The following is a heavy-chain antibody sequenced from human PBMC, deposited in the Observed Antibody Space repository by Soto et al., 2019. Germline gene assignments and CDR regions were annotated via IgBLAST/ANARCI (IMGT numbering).Heavy chain of an antibody. J-gene: IGHJ2*01. V-gene: IGHV1-69*12. CDR1: GGTFSSYA. CDR2: IIPIFGTA. CDR3: ARDQSSSYGWGGYFDL. Sequence: QVQLVQSGAEVKKPGSSVKVSCKASGGTFSSYAISWVRQAPRHGLEWMGGIIPIFGTANYAQKFQGRVTITADESTSSAYMELSSLRSEDTAVSYCARDQSSSYGWGGYFDLWGRGTLVTVSS. D-gene: IGHD5-18*01.